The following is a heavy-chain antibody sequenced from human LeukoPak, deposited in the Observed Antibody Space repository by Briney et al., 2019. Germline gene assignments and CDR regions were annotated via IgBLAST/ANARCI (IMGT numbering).Heavy chain of an antibody. D-gene: IGHD6-13*01. CDR3: ARDRPAGYSSSWYYYYGLDV. J-gene: IGHJ6*02. CDR1: GYTFTSYG. Sequence: ASVKVSCKASGYTFTSYGIRWVRQAPGQGLEWMGWISAYNGNTNYAQKLQGRVTMTTDTSTSTAYMELRSLRSDDTAVYYCARDRPAGYSSSWYYYYGLDVWGQGTTVTVSS. V-gene: IGHV1-18*01. CDR2: ISAYNGNT.